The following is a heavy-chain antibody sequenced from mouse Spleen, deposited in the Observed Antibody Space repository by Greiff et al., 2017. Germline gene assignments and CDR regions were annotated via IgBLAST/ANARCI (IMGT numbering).Heavy chain of an antibody. CDR3: ARSRYYDGSPLAY. CDR1: GYTFTSYW. J-gene: IGHJ3*01. V-gene: IGHV1-72*01. D-gene: IGHD1-1*01. Sequence: QVQLKQPGAELVKPGASVKLSCKASGYTFTSYWMHWVKQRPGRGLEWIGRIDPNSGGTKYNEKFKSKATLTVDKPSSTAYMQLSSLTSEDSAVYYCARSRYYDGSPLAYWGQGTLVTVSA. CDR2: IDPNSGGT.